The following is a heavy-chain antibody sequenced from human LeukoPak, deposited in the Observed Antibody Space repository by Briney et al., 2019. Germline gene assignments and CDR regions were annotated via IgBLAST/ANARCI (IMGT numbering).Heavy chain of an antibody. V-gene: IGHV4-4*07. CDR2: LHPNGGV. D-gene: IGHD3-22*01. CDR1: SDSFSLYY. J-gene: IGHJ5*02. Sequence: SETLSLTCNVSSDSFSLYYWSWTRQPAGKGLEWIGRLHPNGGVNYNPSLRSRVTLSGDTSKKQVFLRLTAVTAADTAVYYCARVIGVNDKYFDPWGQGIPVTVTS. CDR3: ARVIGVNDKYFDP.